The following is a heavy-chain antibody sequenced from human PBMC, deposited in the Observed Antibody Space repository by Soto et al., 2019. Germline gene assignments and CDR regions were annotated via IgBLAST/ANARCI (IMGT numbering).Heavy chain of an antibody. CDR1: GGSISSGGFY. Sequence: PSETLSLTCTVSGGSISSGGFYWSWMGQDPGQGLEWIGYINSSGSTYYNPSLKSRVTITVDTTKNQFPLKLSSVTDAVTAVYCCARDIVDGSLAFDTWGQGTMVTVS. CDR3: ARDIVDGSLAFDT. V-gene: IGHV4-31*03. D-gene: IGHD3-16*02. J-gene: IGHJ3*02. CDR2: INSSGST.